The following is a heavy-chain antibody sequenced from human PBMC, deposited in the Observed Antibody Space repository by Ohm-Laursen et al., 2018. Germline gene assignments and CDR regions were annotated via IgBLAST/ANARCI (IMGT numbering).Heavy chain of an antibody. CDR3: VKGPGGYRYGDY. Sequence: SLRLSCTASGFTFSSYAMSWVRQAPGKGLEWVSAIGGSGGSTYYADSVQGRFTISRDNSKNTLYLQMNSLRAEDTAVYSCVKGPGGYRYGDYWGQGTLVTVSS. J-gene: IGHJ4*02. CDR1: GFTFSSYA. V-gene: IGHV3-23*01. CDR2: IGGSGGST. D-gene: IGHD5-18*01.